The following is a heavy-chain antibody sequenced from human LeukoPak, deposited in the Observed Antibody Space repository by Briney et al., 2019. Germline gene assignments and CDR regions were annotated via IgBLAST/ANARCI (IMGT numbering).Heavy chain of an antibody. Sequence: ASVKVSCKSSGGSFRRSAMSWVRQTPGQGLEWMGGIIPMFGTPNYAQMFRGRVSMTTEESTSTAYMEMSSLTSEDTAVYYCTKTSQSPVTPGAFDIWGQGTMVTVSS. J-gene: IGHJ3*02. D-gene: IGHD4-11*01. CDR1: GGSFRRSA. CDR3: TKTSQSPVTPGAFDI. CDR2: IIPMFGTP. V-gene: IGHV1-69*05.